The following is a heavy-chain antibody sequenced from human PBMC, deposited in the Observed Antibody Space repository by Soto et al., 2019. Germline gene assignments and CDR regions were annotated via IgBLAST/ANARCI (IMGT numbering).Heavy chain of an antibody. J-gene: IGHJ4*02. CDR3: ARARGYCSSTSCLDFDY. CDR2: INHSGST. V-gene: IGHV4-34*01. D-gene: IGHD2-2*01. CDR1: GGSFSGYY. Sequence: SETLSLTCAVYGGSFSGYYWSWIRQPPGKGLEWIGEINHSGSTNYNPSLKSRVTISVDTSKNQFSLKLSSVTAADTAVYYCARARGYCSSTSCLDFDYWGQGTLVTVSS.